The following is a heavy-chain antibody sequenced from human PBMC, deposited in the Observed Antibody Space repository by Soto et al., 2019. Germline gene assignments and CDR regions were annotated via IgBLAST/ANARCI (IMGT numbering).Heavy chain of an antibody. D-gene: IGHD2-15*01. CDR1: GFTVSGNF. V-gene: IGHV3-53*01. CDR3: ARGSGGSCCKFDS. J-gene: IGHJ4*02. Sequence: EVQLVESGGGLIQPGGSLRLSCAASGFTVSGNFMTWVRQAPGKGLEWVSIIYSGGRTYYADSVKGRFTISRDNSKNTLDLQMNSLRAEDTAVYYCARGSGGSCCKFDSWGQGTLVTVSS. CDR2: IYSGGRT.